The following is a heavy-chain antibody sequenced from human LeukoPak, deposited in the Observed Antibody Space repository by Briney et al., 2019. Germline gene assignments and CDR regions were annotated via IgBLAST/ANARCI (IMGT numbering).Heavy chain of an antibody. CDR2: IYYSGST. CDR1: GDSISSYY. CDR3: ARDGGYYGDH. V-gene: IGHV4-59*01. D-gene: IGHD3-22*01. J-gene: IGHJ4*02. Sequence: SETLSLTCSVSGDSISSYYWSWIRQPPGKGLGWIGYIYYSGSTNYNPSLKSRLTISVDTSKNQFFLKLSSVTAADTAMYYCARDGGYYGDHWGQGTLVTVSS.